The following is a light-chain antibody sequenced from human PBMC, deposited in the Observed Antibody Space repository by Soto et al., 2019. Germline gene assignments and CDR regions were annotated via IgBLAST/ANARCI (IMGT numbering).Light chain of an antibody. J-gene: IGKJ1*01. CDR3: QQYGSSGT. CDR2: AAS. Sequence: DIQMTQSPSSVSASIGDRITITCRASQDIGSWLAWYQQRPGKAPTLLIYAASSLQGGVPSRFSGSGSGTDFTLTISRLEPEDFAVYYCQQYGSSGTFGQGTKVDI. V-gene: IGKV1-12*01. CDR1: QDIGSW.